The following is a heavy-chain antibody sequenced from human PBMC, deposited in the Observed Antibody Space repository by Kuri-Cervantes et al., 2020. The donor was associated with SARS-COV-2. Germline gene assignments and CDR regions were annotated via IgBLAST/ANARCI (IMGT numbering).Heavy chain of an antibody. V-gene: IGHV3-23*01. CDR1: GFTFSSYA. D-gene: IGHD1-26*01. J-gene: IGHJ4*02. CDR2: ISGSGGST. Sequence: ESLKISCAASGFTFSSYAMSWVRQAPGKGLEWVSAISGSGGSTYYADSVKGRFTISRDNSKNTLYLQMNSLRAEDTAVYYCAKDGVGATMYYFDYWGQGTLVTVSS. CDR3: AKDGVGATMYYFDY.